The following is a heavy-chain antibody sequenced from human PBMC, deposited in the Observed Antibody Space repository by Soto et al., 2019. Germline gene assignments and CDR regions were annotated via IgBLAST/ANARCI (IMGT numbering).Heavy chain of an antibody. J-gene: IGHJ6*02. D-gene: IGHD5-12*01. Sequence: SETLSLTCTVSGGSIISYYWSWIRQPPGKGLEWIGYIYYSGSTNYNPSLKSRVTISVDTSKNQFSLKLSSVTAADTAVYYCARGGWLQSLYYYGMDVWGQGTTVTVSS. V-gene: IGHV4-59*01. CDR1: GGSIISYY. CDR3: ARGGWLQSLYYYGMDV. CDR2: IYYSGST.